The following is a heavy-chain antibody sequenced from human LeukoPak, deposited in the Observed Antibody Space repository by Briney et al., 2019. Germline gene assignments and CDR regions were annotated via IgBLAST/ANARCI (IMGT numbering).Heavy chain of an antibody. CDR1: GFPFHNYW. J-gene: IGHJ4*02. D-gene: IGHD3-10*01. CDR3: ARGLYGSGRRSLMAH. CDR2: INQDENEK. Sequence: GGSLKLSCAASGFPFHNYWMTWVRQAPGKGLEWVANINQDENEKYYLDSVKGRFTISRDNAETSLFLQMTSLRVEDTAIYYCARGLYGSGRRSLMAHWGPGTLVAVSS. V-gene: IGHV3-7*01.